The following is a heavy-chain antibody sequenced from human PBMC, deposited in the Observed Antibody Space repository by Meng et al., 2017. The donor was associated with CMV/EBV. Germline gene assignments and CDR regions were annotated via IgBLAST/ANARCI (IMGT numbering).Heavy chain of an antibody. V-gene: IGHV4-34*01. CDR3: ARGRGRFLEWYRHNWFDP. CDR2: INHSGST. J-gene: IGHJ5*02. CDR1: GGSFSGYY. D-gene: IGHD3-3*01. Sequence: GSLRLSCAVYGGSFSGYYWSWIRQPPGKGLEWIGEINHSGSTNYNPSLKSRVTISVDTSKNQFSLKLSSVAAADTAVYYCARGRGRFLEWYRHNWFDPWGQGTLVTVSS.